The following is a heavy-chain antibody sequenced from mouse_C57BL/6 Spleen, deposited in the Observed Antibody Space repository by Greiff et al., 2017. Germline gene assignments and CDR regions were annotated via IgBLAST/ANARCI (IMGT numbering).Heavy chain of an antibody. CDR1: GYTFTSYW. D-gene: IGHD1-1*02. Sequence: QVQLQQPGAELVRPGTSVKLSCKASGYTFTSYWMHWVKQRPGQGLEWIGVIDPSDSYTNYNQKFKGKATLTVDTSSSTAYMQLSSLTSEYSAVYYCARFEVGYYFDYWGQGTTLTVSS. J-gene: IGHJ2*01. CDR3: ARFEVGYYFDY. CDR2: IDPSDSYT. V-gene: IGHV1-59*01.